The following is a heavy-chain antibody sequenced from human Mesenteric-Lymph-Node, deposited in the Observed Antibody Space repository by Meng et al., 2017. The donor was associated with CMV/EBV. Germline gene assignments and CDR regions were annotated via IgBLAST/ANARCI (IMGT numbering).Heavy chain of an antibody. V-gene: IGHV3-7*01. CDR3: ARQKCGGDCDMDV. Sequence: GESLKISCAASGLTFSSYWMNWVRQVPGKGLEWVANIKQDGSETYYVESVKGRFTISRNNAKNSLFLQMDGLRAEDTAVYYCARQKCGGDCDMDVWGQGTTVTVSS. D-gene: IGHD2-21*01. CDR1: GLTFSSYW. J-gene: IGHJ6*02. CDR2: IKQDGSET.